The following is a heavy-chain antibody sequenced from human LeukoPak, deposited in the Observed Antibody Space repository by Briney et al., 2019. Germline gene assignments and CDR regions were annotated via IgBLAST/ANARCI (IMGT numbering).Heavy chain of an antibody. CDR3: SREDTATATGALDI. D-gene: IGHD5-18*01. CDR1: GGSISSSDW. J-gene: IGHJ3*02. Sequence: SGTLSLTCAVSGGSISSSDWWSWVRQPPGRGLEWIGYIYRSDNPIYNPSLKSRVTMSVDRSKNQFSLMLSSVTAVDTAVYYCSREDTATATGALDIWGQGTMVTVSS. V-gene: IGHV4-4*02. CDR2: IYRSDNP.